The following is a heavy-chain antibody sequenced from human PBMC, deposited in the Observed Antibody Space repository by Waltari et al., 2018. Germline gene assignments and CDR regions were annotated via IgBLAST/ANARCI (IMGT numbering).Heavy chain of an antibody. CDR1: GGTFSSYA. CDR3: ARASILTGYYYYYYMDV. Sequence: QVQLVQSGAEVKQPGSSVKVSCKASGGTFSSYAISWMRKAPGQGLEWMGGIIPIFGTANYAQKFQGRVTITADESTSTAYMELSSLRSEDTAVYYCARASILTGYYYYYYMDVWGKGTTVTVSS. D-gene: IGHD3-9*01. V-gene: IGHV1-69*12. CDR2: IIPIFGTA. J-gene: IGHJ6*03.